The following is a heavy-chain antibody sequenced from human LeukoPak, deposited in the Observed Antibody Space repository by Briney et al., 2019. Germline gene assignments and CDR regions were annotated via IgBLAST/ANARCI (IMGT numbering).Heavy chain of an antibody. CDR3: AKPLFNYDSSGYYAFDI. D-gene: IGHD3-22*01. V-gene: IGHV4-31*03. CDR2: IYYSGST. CDR1: GGSFSSGGYY. J-gene: IGHJ3*02. Sequence: SETLSLTCTVSGGSFSSGGYYWSWIRQHPGKGLEWIGYIYYSGSTYYNPSLKSRVTISVDTFKNQFPLKLSSVTAADTAVYYCAKPLFNYDSSGYYAFDIWGQGTMVTVSS.